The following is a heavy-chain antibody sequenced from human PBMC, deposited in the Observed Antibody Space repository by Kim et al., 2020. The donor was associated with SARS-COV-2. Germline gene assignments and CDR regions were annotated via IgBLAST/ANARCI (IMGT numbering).Heavy chain of an antibody. D-gene: IGHD5-12*01. V-gene: IGHV3-30*18. CDR1: GFTFSSYG. Sequence: GGSLRLSCAASGFTFSSYGMHWVRQAPGKGLEWVAVISYDGSNKYYADSVKGRFTISRDNSKNTLYLQMNSLRAEDTAVYYCAKRGDGYKESFDYWGQGT. CDR3: AKRGDGYKESFDY. J-gene: IGHJ4*02. CDR2: ISYDGSNK.